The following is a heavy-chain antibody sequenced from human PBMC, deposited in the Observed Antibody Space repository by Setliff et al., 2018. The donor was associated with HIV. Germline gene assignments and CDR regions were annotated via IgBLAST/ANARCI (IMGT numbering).Heavy chain of an antibody. CDR2: RFYSGNV. CDR1: GGSISSHY. CDR3: AKGRTVDRYDY. V-gene: IGHV4-59*11. J-gene: IGHJ4*02. D-gene: IGHD4-17*01. Sequence: SETLSLTCTVSGGSISSHYWSWIRQPPGKGLEWIGCRFYSGNVDYNSALKSRVNISVDTSKNEFSLQLSYVTAADTAVYLCAKGRTVDRYDYWGQGTLVTVSS.